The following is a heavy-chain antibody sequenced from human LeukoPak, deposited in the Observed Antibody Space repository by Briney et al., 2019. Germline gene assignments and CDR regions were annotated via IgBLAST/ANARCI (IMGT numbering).Heavy chain of an antibody. V-gene: IGHV4-59*01. CDR3: ARGVRFFHYGMDV. D-gene: IGHD3-3*01. J-gene: IGHJ6*04. CDR1: GGSINSYY. Sequence: PSETLSLTCIVSGGSINSYYWSWIRQPPGKGLEWIGYIYHSGSTNYNPSLKSRVTISADTSKNQFSLKLSSVTAADTAVYYCARGVRFFHYGMDVWGTGTTVTVSS. CDR2: IYHSGST.